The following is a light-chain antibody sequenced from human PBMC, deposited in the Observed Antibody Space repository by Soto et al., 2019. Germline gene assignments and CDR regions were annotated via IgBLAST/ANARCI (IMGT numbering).Light chain of an antibody. Sequence: DIQMTQSPSSLSASVRDRVTITCRASQSISNYLNWYQQKPGKAPKLLIYAASSLQSGVPSRFSGSGSGTDFTLTISSLQPEDFATYYCQQSYSYPVTFGSGTKVDI. CDR3: QQSYSYPVT. CDR2: AAS. V-gene: IGKV1-39*01. CDR1: QSISNY. J-gene: IGKJ3*01.